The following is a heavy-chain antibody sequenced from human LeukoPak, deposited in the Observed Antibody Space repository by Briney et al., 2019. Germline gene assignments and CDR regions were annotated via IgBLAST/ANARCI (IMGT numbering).Heavy chain of an antibody. V-gene: IGHV4-4*07. Sequence: KPSETLSLTCTVSGGSISSYYWSWIRQPAGKGLEWIGRIYTSGSTNYNPSLKSRVTMSVDTSKNQFSLKLSSVTAADTAVYYCASESCSSTSCSFDYWGQGTLVTV. CDR3: ASESCSSTSCSFDY. CDR2: IYTSGST. J-gene: IGHJ4*02. D-gene: IGHD2-2*01. CDR1: GGSISSYY.